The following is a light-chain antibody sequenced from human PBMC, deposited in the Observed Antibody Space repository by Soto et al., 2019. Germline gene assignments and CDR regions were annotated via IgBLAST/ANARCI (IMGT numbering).Light chain of an antibody. CDR2: EVS. CDR1: SSDVGGYKF. CDR3: GSYTGSIYV. J-gene: IGLJ1*01. V-gene: IGLV2-14*01. Sequence: SALTHPASVSGSPGQSITISCHGTSSDVGGYKFVSWYQQHPGKAPKLMIYEVSNRPSGVSSRFSGSKSGNTASLTISGLQAEDEADYYCGSYTGSIYVFGTGTKVNVL.